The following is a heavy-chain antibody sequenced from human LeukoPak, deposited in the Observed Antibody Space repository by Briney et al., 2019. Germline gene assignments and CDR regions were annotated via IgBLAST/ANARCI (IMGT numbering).Heavy chain of an antibody. CDR2: IYTSGST. CDR1: GGSISSYY. CDR3: ARGYDFWSGYPGDWFDP. Sequence: SETLSLTCAVYGGSISSYYWSWIRQPAGKGLEWIGRIYTSGSTNYNPSLKSRVTISVDTSKNQFSLKLSSVTAADTAVYYCARGYDFWSGYPGDWFDPWGQGTLVAVSS. D-gene: IGHD3-3*01. J-gene: IGHJ5*02. V-gene: IGHV4-59*10.